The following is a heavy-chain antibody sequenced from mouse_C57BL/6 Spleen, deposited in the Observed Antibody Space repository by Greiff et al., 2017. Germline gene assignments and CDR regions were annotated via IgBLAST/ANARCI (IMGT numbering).Heavy chain of an antibody. CDR3: TRGGLGLNFDY. J-gene: IGHJ2*01. V-gene: IGHV1-15*01. D-gene: IGHD4-1*01. CDR1: GYTFTDYE. Sequence: VQLQESGAELVRPGASVTLSCKASGYTFTDYEMHWVKQTPVHGLEWIGAIDPETGGTAYNQKFKGKAILTADKSSSTAYMELRSLTSEDSAVYYCTRGGLGLNFDYWGQGTTLTVSS. CDR2: IDPETGGT.